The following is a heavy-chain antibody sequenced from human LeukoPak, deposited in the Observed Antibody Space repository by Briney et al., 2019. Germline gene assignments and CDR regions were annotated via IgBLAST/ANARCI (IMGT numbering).Heavy chain of an antibody. CDR3: ARSAAGHDSSTDELHAFDI. Sequence: SETLSLTCTVSGGSMNRHYWSWIRQSPGKGLGWIGYRFYSGYTKCSPSLKSRVTVSVDTSRNQFSLKLTSVTAADTAVYYCARSAAGHDSSTDELHAFDIWGQGAMVTVSS. V-gene: IGHV4-59*11. D-gene: IGHD4-11*01. J-gene: IGHJ3*02. CDR1: GGSMNRHY. CDR2: RFYSGYT.